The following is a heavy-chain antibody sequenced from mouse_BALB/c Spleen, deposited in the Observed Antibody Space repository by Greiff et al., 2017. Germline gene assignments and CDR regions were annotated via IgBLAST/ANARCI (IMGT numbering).Heavy chain of an antibody. J-gene: IGHJ2*01. CDR3: AREYETYYFDY. D-gene: IGHD2-10*02. Sequence: QVQLQQPGAELVKPGTSVKLSCKASGYNFTSYWINWVKLRPGQGLEWIGDIYPASGSTNYNEKFKSKATLTVDTSSSTAYMQLSSLASEDSALYYCAREYETYYFDYWGQGTTLTVSS. V-gene: IGHV1-55*01. CDR2: IYPASGST. CDR1: GYNFTSYW.